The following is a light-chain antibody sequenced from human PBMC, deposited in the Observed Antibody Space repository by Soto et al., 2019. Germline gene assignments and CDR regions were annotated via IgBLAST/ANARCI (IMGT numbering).Light chain of an antibody. Sequence: DIQMTQSPSSLSASVGDRVTITCRASQNINTYLNLYQQKPGKAPNLLVYTASTLQRGVSSRFSGSGSRTDFNLTITSLQPEDSATYYCQQSSSLWLTFGGGTKVEI. J-gene: IGKJ4*01. CDR2: TAS. CDR3: QQSSSLWLT. V-gene: IGKV1-39*01. CDR1: QNINTY.